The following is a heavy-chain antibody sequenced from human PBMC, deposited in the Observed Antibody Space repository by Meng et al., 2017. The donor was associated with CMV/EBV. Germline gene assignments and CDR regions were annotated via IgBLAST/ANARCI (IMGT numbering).Heavy chain of an antibody. CDR1: GFTFSSYE. D-gene: IGHD4-11*01. V-gene: IGHV3-48*03. J-gene: IGHJ6*02. CDR2: ISSSGSTI. CDR3: ARVLQPHYYYYYGMDV. Sequence: GESLKISCAASGFTFSSYEMNWVRQAPGKRLEWVSYISSSGSTIYYADSVKGRFTISRDNAKNSLYLQMNSLRAEDTAVYYCARVLQPHYYYYYGMDVWGQGTTVTVSS.